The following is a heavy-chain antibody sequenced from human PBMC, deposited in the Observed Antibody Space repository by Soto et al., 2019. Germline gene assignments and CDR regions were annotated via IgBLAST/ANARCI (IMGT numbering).Heavy chain of an antibody. CDR1: GFIFSNHA. J-gene: IGHJ5*02. V-gene: IGHV3-23*01. Sequence: GGSLRLSCAASGFIFSNHAMSWVRRAPGKGLEWVSGVSGSGHGTWYADSVKGRFTISRDNSKNTLYLQMNSLRAEDTAVYYCARDPNSGTYSNWFDPWGQGTLVTVSS. CDR3: ARDPNSGTYSNWFDP. CDR2: VSGSGHGT. D-gene: IGHD1-26*01.